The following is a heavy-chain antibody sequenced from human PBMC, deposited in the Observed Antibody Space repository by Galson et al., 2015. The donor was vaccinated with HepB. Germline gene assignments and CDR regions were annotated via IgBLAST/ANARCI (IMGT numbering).Heavy chain of an antibody. CDR1: GFTFSSYS. CDR3: ARAYLIAAAGTPGY. CDR2: ISSSSSYI. D-gene: IGHD6-13*01. J-gene: IGHJ4*02. V-gene: IGHV3-21*01. Sequence: SLRLSCAASGFTFSSYSMNWVRQAPGKGLEWVSSISSSSSYIYYADSVKGRFTISRDNAKNSLYLQMNSLRAEDTAVYYCARAYLIAAAGTPGYWGQGTLVTVSS.